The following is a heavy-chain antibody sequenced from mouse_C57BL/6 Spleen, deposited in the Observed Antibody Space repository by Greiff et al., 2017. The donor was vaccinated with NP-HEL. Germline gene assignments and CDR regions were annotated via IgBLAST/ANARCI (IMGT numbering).Heavy chain of an antibody. J-gene: IGHJ3*01. V-gene: IGHV1-42*01. CDR3: ARGGYSNPAWFAY. Sequence: EVQLQQSGPELVKPGASVKISCKASGYSFTGYYMNWVKQSPEKSLEWIGEINPSTGGTTYNQKFKAKATLTVDKSSSTAYMQLKSLTSEDSAVYYCARGGYSNPAWFAYWGQGTLVTVSA. D-gene: IGHD2-5*01. CDR2: INPSTGGT. CDR1: GYSFTGYY.